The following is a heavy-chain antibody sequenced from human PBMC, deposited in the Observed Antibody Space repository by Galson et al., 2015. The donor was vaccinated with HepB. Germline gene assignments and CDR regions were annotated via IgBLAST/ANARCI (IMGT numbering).Heavy chain of an antibody. CDR1: GDSVSSNSAA. CDR2: TYYRSKWYN. CDR3: ARSIPYYYDSSGYRYYFDY. D-gene: IGHD3-22*01. J-gene: IGHJ4*02. V-gene: IGHV6-1*01. Sequence: CAISGDSVSSNSAAWNWIRQSPSRGLEWLGRTYYRSKWYNDYAVSVKSRITINPDTSKNQFALQLNSVTPDGTAVYYCARSIPYYYDSSGYRYYFDYWGQGTLVTVSS.